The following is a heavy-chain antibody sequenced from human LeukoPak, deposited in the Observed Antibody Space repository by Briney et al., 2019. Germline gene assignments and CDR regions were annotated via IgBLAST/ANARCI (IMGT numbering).Heavy chain of an antibody. J-gene: IGHJ4*02. CDR1: GFTFSSYS. V-gene: IGHV3-48*01. CDR3: ARDDDWNYEDY. Sequence: GGSLRLSCAASGFTFSSYSMNWVRQAPGKGLEWVSYISSSSSTIYYADSVKGRFTISRDSSKNTLFLQMNSLRAEDTAVYYCARDDDWNYEDYWGQGTLVTVSS. CDR2: ISSSSSTI. D-gene: IGHD1-7*01.